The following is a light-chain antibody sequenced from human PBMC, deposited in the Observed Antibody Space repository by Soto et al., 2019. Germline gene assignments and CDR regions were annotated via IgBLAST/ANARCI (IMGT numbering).Light chain of an antibody. CDR3: QHYGSSPET. CDR1: QTVRNSY. Sequence: EVVLTQSPGSLSVSPGERATLSCRASQTVRNSYLAWYQQKPGQAPRLLIYGASSRATGIPDRFSGSGSGTDFTLTISRLEPEHFAVYYCQHYGSSPETFGQGSKVDVK. V-gene: IGKV3-20*01. J-gene: IGKJ1*01. CDR2: GAS.